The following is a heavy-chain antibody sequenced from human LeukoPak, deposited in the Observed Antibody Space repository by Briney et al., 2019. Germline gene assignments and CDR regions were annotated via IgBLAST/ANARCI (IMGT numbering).Heavy chain of an antibody. Sequence: GGSLRLSCAAPGFTFSSYWMHWVRQAPGKGLVWVSRINTDGSSTSYADSMKGRFTISRDNAKNTLYLQMNSLRAEDTAVYYCAKDYYYYYMDVWGKGTTVTVSS. V-gene: IGHV3-74*01. CDR3: AKDYYYYYMDV. J-gene: IGHJ6*03. CDR1: GFTFSSYW. CDR2: INTDGSST.